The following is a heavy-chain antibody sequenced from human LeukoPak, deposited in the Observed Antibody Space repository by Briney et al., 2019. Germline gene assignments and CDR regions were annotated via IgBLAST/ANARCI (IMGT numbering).Heavy chain of an antibody. CDR2: INPSSGDT. CDR3: ARDPGSRGNFFDY. CDR1: GYTFTGYY. Sequence: GASVKVSCKASGYTFTGYYMHWVRQAPGQGLEWMGWINPSSGDTNLLQKFQGRVTMTRDTSITTAYMHLNRLTFDDTAIYYCARDPGSRGNFFDYWGQGTLVTVSS. V-gene: IGHV1-2*02. J-gene: IGHJ4*02. D-gene: IGHD1-1*01.